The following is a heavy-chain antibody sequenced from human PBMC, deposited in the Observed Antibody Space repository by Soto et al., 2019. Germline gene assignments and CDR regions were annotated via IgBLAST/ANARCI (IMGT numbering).Heavy chain of an antibody. CDR2: INGDGSTT. CDR3: VRDSPTHLEDADTVASWFDP. CDR1: GFNFNFFW. J-gene: IGHJ5*02. V-gene: IGHV3-74*01. Sequence: EAVLVESGGGLVQPGGSLRLSCAAPGFNFNFFWMHWVRQAPGKGLVWVSRINGDGSTTNYADSVKGRFTISRDNAKNTLFLQMESLRVEDTAVYYCVRDSPTHLEDADTVASWFDPWGQGTLVTVSS. D-gene: IGHD5-12*01.